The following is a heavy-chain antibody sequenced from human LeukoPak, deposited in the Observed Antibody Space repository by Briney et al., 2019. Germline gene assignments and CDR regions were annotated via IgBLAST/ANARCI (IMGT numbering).Heavy chain of an antibody. V-gene: IGHV4-59*01. CDR3: ARDRWTFGTSSIWYLDL. CDR2: IYSSGTT. CDR1: GGSINNYY. Sequence: SETLSLTYTVSGGSINNYYWSWIRQPPGKGLEWIGFIYSSGTTSYNPSLKSRVTISVDTSKNQFSLKLASVTAADAAVYYCARDRWTFGTSSIWYLDLWGRGTPITVSS. D-gene: IGHD3-16*01. J-gene: IGHJ2*01.